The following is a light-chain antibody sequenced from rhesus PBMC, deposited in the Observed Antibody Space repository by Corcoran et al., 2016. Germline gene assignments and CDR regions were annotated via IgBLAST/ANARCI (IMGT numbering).Light chain of an antibody. V-gene: IGKV3-35*02. J-gene: IGKJ4*01. CDR2: YAS. CDR3: QKYNDWPLT. CDR1: QSVGST. Sequence: ETVMMQSPATLSLSPGERATLSCRASQSVGSTLAWYQRKPGQAPTRLIYYASIRATALPDRFSGSGSGTEFTLTISSLDPEDVGVYYCQKYNDWPLTFGGGTKVEIK.